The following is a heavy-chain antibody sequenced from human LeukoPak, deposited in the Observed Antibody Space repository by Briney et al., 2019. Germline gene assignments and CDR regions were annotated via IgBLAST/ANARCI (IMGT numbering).Heavy chain of an antibody. D-gene: IGHD3-22*01. CDR3: AKGPGGYYYDSSGYLDY. CDR2: ISYDGSNK. J-gene: IGHJ4*02. Sequence: SGGSLRLSCAASGFTFSSYGMHWVRQAPGKGLEWVAVISYDGSNKYYADSVKGRFTISRDNSKNTLYLQMNSLRAEDTAVYYCAKGPGGYYYDSSGYLDYWGQGTLVTVSS. V-gene: IGHV3-30*18. CDR1: GFTFSSYG.